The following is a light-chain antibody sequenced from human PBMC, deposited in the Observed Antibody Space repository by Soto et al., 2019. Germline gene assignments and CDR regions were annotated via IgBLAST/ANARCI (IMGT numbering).Light chain of an antibody. Sequence: DIVLAQSPATLSLSPGERATLSCRASQSVSSYLAWYQQKPGQAPRLLIYDASNRATGIPARFSGSGSGTDSTLTISSLEPEDFAVYYCQQRSNWPRFTFGPGTKVDIK. CDR3: QQRSNWPRFT. V-gene: IGKV3-11*01. CDR2: DAS. J-gene: IGKJ3*01. CDR1: QSVSSY.